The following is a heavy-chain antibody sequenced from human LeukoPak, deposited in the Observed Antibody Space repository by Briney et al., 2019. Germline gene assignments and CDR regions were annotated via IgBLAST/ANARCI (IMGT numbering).Heavy chain of an antibody. J-gene: IGHJ6*03. CDR2: INHSGST. D-gene: IGHD3-10*01. CDR3: ARGCITMVRGTAYMDV. CDR1: GGSFSGYY. Sequence: SETLSLTCAVYGGSFSGYYWSWIRQPPGKGLEWIGKINHSGSTNYNPSLKSRVTISVDTSKNQFSLKLSSVTAADTAVYYCARGCITMVRGTAYMDVWGKGTTVTVSS. V-gene: IGHV4-34*01.